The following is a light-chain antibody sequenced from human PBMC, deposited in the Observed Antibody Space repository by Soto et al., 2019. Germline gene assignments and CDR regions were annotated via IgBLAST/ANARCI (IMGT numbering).Light chain of an antibody. J-gene: IGKJ4*01. CDR2: DAS. CDR1: QSVGSW. CDR3: QQYDNYPLT. Sequence: DIQMTQSPSTLSASVGDRVTISCRASQSVGSWLAWYQQKPGKAPKFLIYDASTLGSGVPSRFSGSGSGTEFTLTISSLQPDDFATYYCQQYDNYPLTFGGGTKVEI. V-gene: IGKV1-5*01.